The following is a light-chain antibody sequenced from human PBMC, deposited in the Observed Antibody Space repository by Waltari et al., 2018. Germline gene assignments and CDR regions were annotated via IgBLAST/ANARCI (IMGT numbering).Light chain of an antibody. CDR2: TAS. J-gene: IGKJ2*01. V-gene: IGKV1-5*03. CDR3: QQYHSYPHT. Sequence: DNQITPSPPTLSASVGDRLPITCRASQTISRCLSWYQQKPGKAPKLLIYTASTLQSGVPSRFSGSESGTEFALTISGLQAEDFATYYCQQYHSYPHTFGQGTKLEIK. CDR1: QTISRC.